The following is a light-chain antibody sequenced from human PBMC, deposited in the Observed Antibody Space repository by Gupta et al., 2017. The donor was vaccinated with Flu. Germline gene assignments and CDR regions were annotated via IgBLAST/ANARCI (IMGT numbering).Light chain of an antibody. CDR3: QSADSSGTYVV. Sequence: SYELTQPPSVSVSPGQTARITCSGAALPKQYAYWYQQKPGQAPVLVIYKDSERPSGIPERFSGSSSGTTVTLTISGVQAEDEADYYCQSADSSGTYVVVGGGTKLTVL. CDR1: ALPKQY. CDR2: KDS. V-gene: IGLV3-25*02. J-gene: IGLJ2*01.